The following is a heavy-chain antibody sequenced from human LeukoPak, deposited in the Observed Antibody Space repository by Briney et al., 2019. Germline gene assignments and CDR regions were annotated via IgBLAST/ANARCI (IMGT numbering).Heavy chain of an antibody. CDR3: ARAPRPFDNSDYYFDY. J-gene: IGHJ4*02. Sequence: GGSLRLSCAASGVTVNYNFMSWVRQAPGKGLEWVSVIYSDSSADYADSVKGRFTISRDDAQNTLYLQMNSLRAGDTAIYYCARAPRPFDNSDYYFDYWGQGSPVTVSS. V-gene: IGHV3-53*01. CDR1: GVTVNYNF. CDR2: IYSDSSA. D-gene: IGHD3-22*01.